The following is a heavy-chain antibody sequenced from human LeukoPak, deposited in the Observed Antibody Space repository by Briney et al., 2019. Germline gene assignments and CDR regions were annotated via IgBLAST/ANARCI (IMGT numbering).Heavy chain of an antibody. CDR2: ISYDGSNK. J-gene: IGHJ5*02. V-gene: IGHV3-30*18. D-gene: IGHD3-10*01. CDR1: GFTFSSYG. CDR3: AKGKYYASGRNWFDP. Sequence: PGGSLRLSCAASGFTFSSYGMHWVRQAPGKGLEWVAVISYDGSNKNYADSVKGRFTISRGNSKNTLFLHMNSLRAEDTAVFYCAKGKYYASGRNWFDPWGQGTQVTVSS.